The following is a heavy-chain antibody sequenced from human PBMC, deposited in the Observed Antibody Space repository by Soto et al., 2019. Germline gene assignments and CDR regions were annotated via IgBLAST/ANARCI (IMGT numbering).Heavy chain of an antibody. Sequence: PSETLSLTCTVSGGSISSGGYYWSWIRQHPGKGLEWIGYIYYSGSTYYNPSLKSRVTISVDTSKNQFSLKLSSVTAADTAVYYCARIKTYYYDSSGYCTPDYWGQGTLVTVSS. CDR3: ARIKTYYYDSSGYCTPDY. CDR2: IYYSGST. V-gene: IGHV4-31*03. CDR1: GGSISSGGYY. D-gene: IGHD3-22*01. J-gene: IGHJ4*02.